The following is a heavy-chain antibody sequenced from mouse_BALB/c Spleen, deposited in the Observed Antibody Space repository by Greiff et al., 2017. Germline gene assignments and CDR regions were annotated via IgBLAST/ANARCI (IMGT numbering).Heavy chain of an antibody. CDR3: ARYGPMITTSAWFAY. V-gene: IGHV3-8*02. CDR1: GDSITSGY. CDR2: ISYSGST. Sequence: VQLQQSGPSLVKPSQTLSLTCSVTGDSITSGYWNWIRKFPGNKLEYMGYISYSGSTYYNPSLKSRISITRDTSKNQYYLQLNSVTTEDTATYYCARYGPMITTSAWFAYWGQGTLVTVSA. J-gene: IGHJ3*01. D-gene: IGHD2-4*01.